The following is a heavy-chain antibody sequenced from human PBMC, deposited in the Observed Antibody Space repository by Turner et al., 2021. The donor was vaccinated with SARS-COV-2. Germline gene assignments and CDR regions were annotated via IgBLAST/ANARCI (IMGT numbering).Heavy chain of an antibody. D-gene: IGHD6-19*01. Sequence: QVQLVQSGAEVKKPGSSVKVSCKASGGTFSSYAISWVRQAPGQGLEWMGGFDPEDAETIYAQKFQGRVTMTEDTSTDTAYMELSSLRSEDTAVYYCATVFAVAGLSYNMDVWGQGTTVTVSS. V-gene: IGHV1-24*01. J-gene: IGHJ6*02. CDR1: GGTFSSYA. CDR3: ATVFAVAGLSYNMDV. CDR2: FDPEDAET.